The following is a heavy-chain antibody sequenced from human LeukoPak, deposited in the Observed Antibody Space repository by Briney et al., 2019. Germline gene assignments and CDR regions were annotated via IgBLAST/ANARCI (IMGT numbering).Heavy chain of an antibody. CDR2: VDHSGDA. CDR1: GGSFSGYY. CDR3: ARGPGGATAEAFDI. V-gene: IGHV4-34*01. J-gene: IGHJ3*02. D-gene: IGHD4/OR15-4a*01. Sequence: SETLSLTCAVYGGSFSGYYWSWIRQPPGEGLEWIGEVDHSGDANYNPSLRSRVTISVDTSKNQFSLKLSSVTAADTAVYYCARGPGGATAEAFDIWGQGTMVTVSS.